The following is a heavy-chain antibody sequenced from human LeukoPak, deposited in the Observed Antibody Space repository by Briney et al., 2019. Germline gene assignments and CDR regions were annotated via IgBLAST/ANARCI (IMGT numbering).Heavy chain of an antibody. D-gene: IGHD3-3*01. Sequence: SETLSLTCAVSGYSISSGYYWGWIRRPPGKGLEWIGSIYHSGSTYYNPSLKSRVTISVDTSKNQFSLKLSSVTAADTAVYYGARHLYDFWSGYLNWFDPWGQGTLVTVSS. CDR1: GYSISSGYY. J-gene: IGHJ5*02. V-gene: IGHV4-38-2*01. CDR2: IYHSGST. CDR3: ARHLYDFWSGYLNWFDP.